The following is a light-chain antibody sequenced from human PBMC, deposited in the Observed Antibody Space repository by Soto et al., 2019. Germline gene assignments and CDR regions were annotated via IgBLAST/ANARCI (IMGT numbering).Light chain of an antibody. CDR2: GAS. J-gene: IGKJ1*01. V-gene: IGKV3-15*01. Sequence: EIVMTQSPATLSVSPGERATLSCRASQSVSSNLAWYQQKPGQAPRLLIYGASTRATGLPAWFSGSGSGTDFTLTISSLQSEDFAVYYCQQYNNWLWTFGQGTKVEIK. CDR1: QSVSSN. CDR3: QQYNNWLWT.